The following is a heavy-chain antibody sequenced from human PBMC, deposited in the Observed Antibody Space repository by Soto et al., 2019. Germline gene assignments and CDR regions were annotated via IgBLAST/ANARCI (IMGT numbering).Heavy chain of an antibody. Sequence: GGPLSLSVAPPGFRLGIFWLHWAAQPPGKGLVWVSHINSDGSDSTHADSVKGRFTISRDNAKNTLYLQMSSLRAEDTAVYYCARVPSSSYHYFDYWGQGTLVTVSS. CDR3: ARVPSSSYHYFDY. CDR1: GFRLGIFW. J-gene: IGHJ4*02. V-gene: IGHV3-74*01. CDR2: INSDGSDS. D-gene: IGHD6-13*01.